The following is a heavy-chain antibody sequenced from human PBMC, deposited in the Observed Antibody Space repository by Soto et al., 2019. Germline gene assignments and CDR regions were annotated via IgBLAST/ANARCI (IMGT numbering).Heavy chain of an antibody. V-gene: IGHV1-18*01. CDR3: ARQENPAYGMDV. Sequence: SCKASGYTFTSDGISWVRQAPGQGLEWMGWISAYNGNTNYAQSLQGRVTMTTDTSTSTAYMELWSLRSDDTAVYYCARQENPAYGMDVWGQGTTVTVS. CDR1: GYTFTSDG. J-gene: IGHJ6*02. D-gene: IGHD2-15*01. CDR2: ISAYNGNT.